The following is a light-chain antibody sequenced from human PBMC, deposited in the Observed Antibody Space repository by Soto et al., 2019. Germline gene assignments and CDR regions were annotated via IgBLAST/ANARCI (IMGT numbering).Light chain of an antibody. CDR3: KQYNSFFSFI. Sequence: DIQMTQSPSTLSASVGDRVTITCRASQNVDVWLAWYQQKPGKAPNVLIYRASTLQSGVPSRFSGSGSGTDFPLTISSLHLDVSATYNCKQYNSFFSFILAPGTKVKIK. CDR1: QNVDVW. CDR2: RAS. V-gene: IGKV1-5*03. J-gene: IGKJ3*01.